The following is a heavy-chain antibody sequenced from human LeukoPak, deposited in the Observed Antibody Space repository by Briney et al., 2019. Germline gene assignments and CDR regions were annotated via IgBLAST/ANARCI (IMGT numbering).Heavy chain of an antibody. CDR3: ARARDGHINNWFDP. J-gene: IGHJ5*02. V-gene: IGHV4-59*01. Sequence: KPSETLSLTCTASGGSINSYYWSWIRQPPGKGLEWIGYIYYSGSTNYNPSLKSRVTISVDTSKNQFSLKMSSVTAADTAVYYCARARDGHINNWFDPWGQGTLVTVSS. CDR2: IYYSGST. D-gene: IGHD5-24*01. CDR1: GGSINSYY.